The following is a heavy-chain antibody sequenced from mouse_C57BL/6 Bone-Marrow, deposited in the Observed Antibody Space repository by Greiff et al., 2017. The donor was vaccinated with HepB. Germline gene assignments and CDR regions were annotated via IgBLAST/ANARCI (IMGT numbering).Heavy chain of an antibody. V-gene: IGHV1-82*01. J-gene: IGHJ4*01. Sequence: VQLQQSGPELVKPGASVKIPCKASGYAFSSSWMNWVKQRPGKGLEWIGRIYPGDGDTNYNGKFKGKATLTADKSSSTAYMQLSSLTSEDSAVYFCASPCYAMDYWGQGTSVTVSS. CDR2: IYPGDGDT. CDR3: ASPCYAMDY. CDR1: GYAFSSSW.